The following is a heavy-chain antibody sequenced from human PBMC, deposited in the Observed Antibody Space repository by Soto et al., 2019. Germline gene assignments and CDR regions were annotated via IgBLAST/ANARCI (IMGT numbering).Heavy chain of an antibody. CDR3: AREKDSSGWYRGDFVVFLEFDY. CDR2: IIPIFGTA. V-gene: IGHV1-69*13. Sequence: ASVKVSCKASGGTFSSYAISWVRQAPGQGLEWMGGIIPIFGTANYAQKFQGRVTITADESTGTAYMGLSSLRSEETAVYYCAREKDSSGWYRGDFVVFLEFDYWGQGTLVTVSS. CDR1: GGTFSSYA. J-gene: IGHJ4*02. D-gene: IGHD6-19*01.